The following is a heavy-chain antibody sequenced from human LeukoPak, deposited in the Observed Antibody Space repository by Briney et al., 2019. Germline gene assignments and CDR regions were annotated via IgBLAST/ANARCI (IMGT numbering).Heavy chain of an antibody. J-gene: IGHJ4*02. D-gene: IGHD1-26*01. V-gene: IGHV4-4*02. CDR2: IYHSGST. CDR3: ARTYFELGFNNMFDY. Sequence: PSGTLSLTCAVSGGSISSSNWWSWVRQPPGKGLEWIGEIYHSGSTNYNPSLKSRVTISVDKSKNQFSLKLSSVTAADTAVYYCARTYFELGFNNMFDYWGQGTLVTVSS. CDR1: GGSISSSNW.